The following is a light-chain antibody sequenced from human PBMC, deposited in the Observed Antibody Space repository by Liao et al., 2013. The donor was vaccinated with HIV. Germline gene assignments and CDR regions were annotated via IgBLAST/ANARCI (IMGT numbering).Light chain of an antibody. J-gene: IGLJ3*02. V-gene: IGLV3-21*04. CDR2: YDS. CDR3: QVWDSSSGV. CDR1: NIGSKS. Sequence: SYELTRPPSVSVAPGKTARITCGGNNIGSKSVHWYQQKPGQAPVLVIYYDSDRPSGIPERFSGSNSGNTATLTISRVEAGDEADYYCQVWDSSSGVFGGGTKLTVL.